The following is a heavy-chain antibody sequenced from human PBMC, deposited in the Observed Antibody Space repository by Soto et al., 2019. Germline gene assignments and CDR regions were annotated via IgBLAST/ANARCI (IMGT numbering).Heavy chain of an antibody. CDR1: GFTFDDDA. CDR2: ISWNSGSI. CDR3: AKDAMVRDYYYYGMDV. V-gene: IGHV3-9*01. Sequence: PVGSLRLACAASGFTFDDDARHWVRQAPGEGLEWVSGISWNSGSIGYADSVKGRFTISRDNAKNSLYLQMNSLRAEDTALYYCAKDAMVRDYYYYGMDVWGQGTTVTVSS. J-gene: IGHJ6*02. D-gene: IGHD3-10*01.